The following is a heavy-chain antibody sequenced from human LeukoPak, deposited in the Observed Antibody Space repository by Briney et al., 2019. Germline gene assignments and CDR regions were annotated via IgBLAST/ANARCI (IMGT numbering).Heavy chain of an antibody. D-gene: IGHD4-17*01. Sequence: GGSLRLSCAASGFTVSSNYMSWVRQAPGKGLEWVSVIYSGGSTYYADSVKGRFTISRDNSKNTLYLQMNSLRAEDTAVYYCARDYYGDYVWYYYMDVWGKGTTVTISS. CDR1: GFTVSSNY. CDR3: ARDYYGDYVWYYYMDV. J-gene: IGHJ6*03. CDR2: IYSGGST. V-gene: IGHV3-66*01.